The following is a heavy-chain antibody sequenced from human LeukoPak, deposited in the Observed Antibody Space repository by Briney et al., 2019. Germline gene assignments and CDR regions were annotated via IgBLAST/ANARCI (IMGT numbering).Heavy chain of an antibody. Sequence: PGGSLRXSCAASGFTFSTYAMSWVRQAPGKGLEWVSAISGSGGSTYYADSVKGRFTISRDNSKNTLYLQMNSLRAEDTAVYYCXXARXXSGXSCFPQLTPDYWGQGTLVTVSS. V-gene: IGHV3-23*01. D-gene: IGHD2-15*01. J-gene: IGHJ4*02. CDR2: ISGSGGST. CDR3: XXARXXSGXSCFPQLTPDY. CDR1: GFTFSTYA.